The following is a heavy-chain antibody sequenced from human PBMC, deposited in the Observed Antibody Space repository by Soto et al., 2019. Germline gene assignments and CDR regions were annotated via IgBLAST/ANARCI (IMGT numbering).Heavy chain of an antibody. D-gene: IGHD3-10*01. J-gene: IGHJ4*02. V-gene: IGHV3-74*01. CDR1: GFTFSSFW. CDR2: INTDGSST. CDR3: AKRGVDTFGLSY. Sequence: EVQLVESGGGLVQPGGSLRLSCAVSGFTFSSFWIHWVRQAPGEGLVWVSRINTDGSSTSYADSVKGRFTISRDNAKNTLYLQMNSLRVEDTAMYYCAKRGVDTFGLSYWGQGTQVTVSS.